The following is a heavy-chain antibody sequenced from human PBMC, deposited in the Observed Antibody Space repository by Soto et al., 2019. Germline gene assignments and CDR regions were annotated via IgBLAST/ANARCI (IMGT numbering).Heavy chain of an antibody. D-gene: IGHD5-18*01. J-gene: IGHJ6*02. CDR1: GGAFSGYH. V-gene: IGHV4-34*01. CDR3: ARGMGTRGYSYGYYYYYGMDV. CDR2: IHPSAST. Sequence: PSETLALTGAVYGGAFSGYHWSWIRQPPGKGLEWTGEIHPSASTTSHPSLTSRVTISVDTSKNQFSLKLSSVTAADTAVYYCARGMGTRGYSYGYYYYYGMDVWGQGTTVT.